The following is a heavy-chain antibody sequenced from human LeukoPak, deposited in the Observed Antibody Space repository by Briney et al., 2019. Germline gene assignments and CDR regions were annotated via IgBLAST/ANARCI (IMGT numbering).Heavy chain of an antibody. Sequence: SETLSLTCAVYCGSFSGQYWSCIRHPPGKGLEWIGEINHSGSTNYNPSLKSRVTISVDTSKNQFSLKLSSVTAADTAVYYCARGRIAVVVPAASTNWFDPWGQGTLVTVSS. V-gene: IGHV4-34*01. D-gene: IGHD2-2*01. CDR2: INHSGST. J-gene: IGHJ5*02. CDR1: CGSFSGQY. CDR3: ARGRIAVVVPAASTNWFDP.